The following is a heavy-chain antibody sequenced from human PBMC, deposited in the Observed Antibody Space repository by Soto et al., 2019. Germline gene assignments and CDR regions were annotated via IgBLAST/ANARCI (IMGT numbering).Heavy chain of an antibody. CDR1: GFTFSSYS. D-gene: IGHD4-17*01. CDR2: ISTSSSYI. Sequence: PVGSLRLSCAASGFTFSSYSMNWVRQAPGKGLEWVSSISTSSSYIYYADSVKGRFTISRDNAKNSLYLQMNSLRDEDTAVYYCGRDSKPTTVTGTSFAFCAQGTLVTGSS. CDR3: GRDSKPTTVTGTSFAF. J-gene: IGHJ4*02. V-gene: IGHV3-21*01.